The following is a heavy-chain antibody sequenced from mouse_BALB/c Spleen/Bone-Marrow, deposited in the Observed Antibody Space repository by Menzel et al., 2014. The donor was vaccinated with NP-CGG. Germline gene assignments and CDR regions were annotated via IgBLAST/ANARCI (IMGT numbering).Heavy chain of an antibody. J-gene: IGHJ3*01. CDR1: GYTFTSYY. D-gene: IGHD2-14*01. CDR3: ARGGYDGAWFAY. V-gene: IGHV1S56*01. Sequence: QVQLQQSGPELVKPGASVRISCKASGYTFTSYYIHWVKQRPGQGLEWIGWIYPGNVNTNYNEKFKGKATLTADKSSSTAYVQLSSLTSEDSAVYFCARGGYDGAWFAYWGQGTLVTVSA. CDR2: IYPGNVNT.